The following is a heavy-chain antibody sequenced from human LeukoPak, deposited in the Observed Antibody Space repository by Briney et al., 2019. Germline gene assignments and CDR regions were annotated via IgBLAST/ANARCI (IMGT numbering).Heavy chain of an antibody. J-gene: IGHJ4*02. CDR2: INPSGGST. D-gene: IGHD3-22*01. CDR3: ARDRWHYYDSSGYYFSPYGHYFDY. Sequence: ASVKVSCKASGYTFTSYYMHWVRQAPGQGLEWMGIINPSGGSTSYAQKFQGRVTMTRDTSMSTVYMELSSLRSEDTAVYYCARDRWHYYDSSGYYFSPYGHYFDYWGQGTLVTVSS. CDR1: GYTFTSYY. V-gene: IGHV1-46*01.